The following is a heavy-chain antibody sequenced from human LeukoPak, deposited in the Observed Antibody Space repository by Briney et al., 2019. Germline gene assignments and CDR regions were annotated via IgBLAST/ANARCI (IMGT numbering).Heavy chain of an antibody. D-gene: IGHD6-19*01. CDR1: GYTFIGYY. CDR3: VRALNVAVAGIPHDAFDI. J-gene: IGHJ3*02. Sequence: ASVKVSCKTSGYTFIGYYLHWVRQAPGQGLEWMGWINPKNGGTNYPQKFQGRVTMTRDRSISTAYMELRSLRSDDTAVYYCVRALNVAVAGIPHDAFDIWGQGTMVIVSS. V-gene: IGHV1-2*02. CDR2: INPKNGGT.